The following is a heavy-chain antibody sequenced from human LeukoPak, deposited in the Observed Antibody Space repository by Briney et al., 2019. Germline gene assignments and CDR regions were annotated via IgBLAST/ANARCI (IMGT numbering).Heavy chain of an antibody. Sequence: GASVKVSCKASGYTFTSYGISWVRQAPGQGLEWMGWISAYNGNTNYAQKLQGRVTMTTDTSTSTAYMKLRSLRSDDTAVYYCAILSRYSSSSGEDYWGQGTLVTVSS. CDR2: ISAYNGNT. CDR1: GYTFTSYG. J-gene: IGHJ4*02. D-gene: IGHD6-6*01. V-gene: IGHV1-18*01. CDR3: AILSRYSSSSGEDY.